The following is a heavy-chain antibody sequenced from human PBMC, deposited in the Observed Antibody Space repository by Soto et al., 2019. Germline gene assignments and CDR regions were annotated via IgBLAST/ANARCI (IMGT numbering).Heavy chain of an antibody. CDR3: ARDEAAAALSAEYFQH. Sequence: QVQLVQSGAEVKKPGSSVKVSCKASGGTFSSYAIIWVRQAPGQGLEWMEGIIPIFGTANYAQKFQGRVTITADESTSTAYMELSSLRSEDTAVYYCARDEAAAALSAEYFQHWGQGTLVTVSS. CDR1: GGTFSSYA. V-gene: IGHV1-69*01. J-gene: IGHJ1*01. D-gene: IGHD6-13*01. CDR2: IIPIFGTA.